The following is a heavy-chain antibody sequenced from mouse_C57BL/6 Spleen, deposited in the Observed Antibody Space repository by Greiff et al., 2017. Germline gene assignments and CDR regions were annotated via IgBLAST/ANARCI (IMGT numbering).Heavy chain of an antibody. CDR2: IRLKSDNYAT. CDR3: TGEDDGYLYYYAMDY. Sequence: EVQLVESGGGLVQPGGSMKLSCVASGFTFSNYWMNWVRQSPEKGLEWVAQIRLKSDNYATHYAESVKGRFSISRDDSKSSVYLQMNNLRAEDTGIYYGTGEDDGYLYYYAMDYWGQGTSVTVSS. D-gene: IGHD2-3*01. J-gene: IGHJ4*01. CDR1: GFTFSNYW. V-gene: IGHV6-3*01.